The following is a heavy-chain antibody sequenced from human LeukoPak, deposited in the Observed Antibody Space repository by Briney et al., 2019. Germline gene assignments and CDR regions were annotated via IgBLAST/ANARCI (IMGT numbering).Heavy chain of an antibody. D-gene: IGHD3-22*01. CDR1: GFSFDDYA. CDR2: ISWNNGPI. CDR3: AKEDSSGYYSSGGLDY. J-gene: IGHJ4*02. Sequence: GGSLRLSCAASGFSFDDYAMHWVRQAPGKGLEWVSGISWNNGPIGYADSVKGRFTISRDNVKHSLYLQMNSLRAEDTAVYYCAKEDSSGYYSSGGLDYWGQGTLVTVSS. V-gene: IGHV3-9*01.